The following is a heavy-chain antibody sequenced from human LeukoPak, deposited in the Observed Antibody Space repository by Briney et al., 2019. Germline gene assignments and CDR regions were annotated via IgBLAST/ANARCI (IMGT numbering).Heavy chain of an antibody. CDR3: ARGGGNYFDSAIDY. CDR1: GGTFSSYA. J-gene: IGHJ4*02. V-gene: IGHV1-69*13. D-gene: IGHD1-26*01. Sequence: SVKVSCKASGGTFSSYAISWVRQAPGQGLEWMGGIIPIFGTANYAQKFQGRVTITADESTSTAYIELSSLRSEDTAVYYCARGGGNYFDSAIDYWGQGTLVTVSS. CDR2: IIPIFGTA.